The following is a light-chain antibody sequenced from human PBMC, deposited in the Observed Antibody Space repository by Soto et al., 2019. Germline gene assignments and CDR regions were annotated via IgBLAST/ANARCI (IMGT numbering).Light chain of an antibody. CDR3: QQYGSSPQT. J-gene: IGKJ1*01. CDR2: DAS. V-gene: IGKV3-20*01. Sequence: EIVLTQSPGTLSLSPGERATLSCRASQIFSSSYLTWYQHKPGQAPRLLIYDASTRATGIPDRFSGSGSGTDFTLTISRLEPEDFAVYYCQQYGSSPQTFGQGTKVEIK. CDR1: QIFSSSY.